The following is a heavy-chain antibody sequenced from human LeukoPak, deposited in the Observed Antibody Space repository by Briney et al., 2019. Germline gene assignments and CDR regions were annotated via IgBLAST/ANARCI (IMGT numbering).Heavy chain of an antibody. Sequence: GASVKVSCKASGYTFTGHYMHWVRQAPGQGLEWIGWINPNSIGRRYAEKFQGRVTMTRDTSISTAYMELSSLRSDDTGVYYCARGPYDSSGYQDYWGQGTLVTVSS. J-gene: IGHJ4*02. CDR2: INPNSIGR. D-gene: IGHD3-22*01. CDR1: GYTFTGHY. CDR3: ARGPYDSSGYQDY. V-gene: IGHV1-2*02.